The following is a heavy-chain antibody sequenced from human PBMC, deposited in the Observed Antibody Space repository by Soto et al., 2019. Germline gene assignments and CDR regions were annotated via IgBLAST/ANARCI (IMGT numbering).Heavy chain of an antibody. V-gene: IGHV4-61*01. CDR1: GGSVSSGSYY. J-gene: IGHJ4*02. CDR3: AKEGRPGYCSGGSCGFDY. Sequence: QVQLQESDPGLVKLSETLSLTCTVSGGSVSSGSYYWSWIRQPPGKGLEWIGEIYDSGSTNYNPSPKSRVTISVDTSKNQFSLKLSAVTAADTAVYYCAKEGRPGYCSGGSCGFDYWGQGTLLTVSS. D-gene: IGHD2-15*01. CDR2: IYDSGST.